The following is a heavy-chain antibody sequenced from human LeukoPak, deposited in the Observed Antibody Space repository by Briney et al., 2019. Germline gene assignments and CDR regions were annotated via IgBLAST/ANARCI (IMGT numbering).Heavy chain of an antibody. J-gene: IGHJ6*02. V-gene: IGHV4-39*01. CDR2: IYYSGST. CDR3: ASLGGGSTEFQNYYYYGMDV. CDR1: GGSISSSSYY. Sequence: SETLSLTCTVSGGSISSSSYYWGWIRQPPGKGLEWIGSIYYSGSTYYNPSLKSRVTISVDTSKNQFSLKLSSVTAADTAVYYCASLGGGSTEFQNYYYYGMDVWGQGTTVTVSS. D-gene: IGHD2-2*01.